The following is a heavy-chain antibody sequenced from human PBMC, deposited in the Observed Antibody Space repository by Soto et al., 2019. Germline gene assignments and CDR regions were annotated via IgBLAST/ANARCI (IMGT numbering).Heavy chain of an antibody. Sequence: PGGSLRLSCAASGFTLSSYWMHWVRQAPGKGLVWVSRINSDGSSTSYADSVKGRFTISRDNAKNTLYLQMNSLRAEDTAVYYCARVASGSSTSLLLSGYYYYYGMDVWGQGTTVTVSS. CDR2: INSDGSST. CDR3: ARVASGSSTSLLLSGYYYYYGMDV. J-gene: IGHJ6*02. D-gene: IGHD2-2*01. CDR1: GFTLSSYW. V-gene: IGHV3-74*01.